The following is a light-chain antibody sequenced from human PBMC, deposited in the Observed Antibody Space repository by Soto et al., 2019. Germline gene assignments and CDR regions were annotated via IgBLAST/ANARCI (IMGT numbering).Light chain of an antibody. Sequence: QSALTQPASVSGSRGQSITISCVGRNTDVGQDKSVSWYQQGPGKAPKLLIFEVTNRPSGVSSRFSGSRSCNTASLTISGLQPDDEGDYFCVSYTDTDTLVFGTGTKLTVL. J-gene: IGLJ1*01. CDR1: NTDVGQDKS. V-gene: IGLV2-14*01. CDR2: EVT. CDR3: VSYTDTDTLV.